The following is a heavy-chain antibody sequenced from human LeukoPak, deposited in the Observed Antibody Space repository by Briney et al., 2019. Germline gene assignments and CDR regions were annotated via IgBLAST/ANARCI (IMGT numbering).Heavy chain of an antibody. CDR3: ASGFLDLDY. D-gene: IGHD3-3*01. CDR2: IKLDGSEK. Sequence: PGGSLRLSCVASGFTFGKYWMSWVRQAPGKGLEWVANIKLDGSEKNYVDSVKGRFTISRDNTKNSLYLQMNSLRAEDTAVYYCASGFLDLDYWGQGTLVTVSS. V-gene: IGHV3-7*03. CDR1: GFTFGKYW. J-gene: IGHJ4*02.